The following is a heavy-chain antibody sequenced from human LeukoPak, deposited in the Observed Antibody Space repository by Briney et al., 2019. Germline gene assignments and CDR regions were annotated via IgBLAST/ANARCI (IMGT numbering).Heavy chain of an antibody. CDR1: GFTFSSYS. CDR2: ISSSSGYI. Sequence: PGGSLRLSCAASGFTFSSYSMNWVRQAPGKGLEWVSSISSSSGYIYYADSVKGRFTISRDNAENSLYLQMNSLRAEDTAVYYCARGGRVTIFGVVTWFDPWGQGTLVTVSS. V-gene: IGHV3-21*01. J-gene: IGHJ5*02. D-gene: IGHD3-3*01. CDR3: ARGGRVTIFGVVTWFDP.